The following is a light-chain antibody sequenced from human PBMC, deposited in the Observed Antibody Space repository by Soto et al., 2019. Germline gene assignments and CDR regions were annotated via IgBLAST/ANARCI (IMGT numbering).Light chain of an antibody. CDR3: QHYDKLPLT. J-gene: IGKJ4*02. CDR2: DAS. Sequence: DIQMTQSPSSLSASVGDRVTSTGQASPDMSSCFNWYQQKPGQGPILMSYDASNLEAGVSSRFSGTGSGTVFTLTSTSLHPEDIATYYCQHYDKLPLTFGGGTKVEIK. CDR1: PDMSSC. V-gene: IGKV1-33*01.